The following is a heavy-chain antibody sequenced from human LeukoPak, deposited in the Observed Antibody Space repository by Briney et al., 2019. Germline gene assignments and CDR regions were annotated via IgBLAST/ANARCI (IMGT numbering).Heavy chain of an antibody. J-gene: IGHJ5*02. CDR1: GYTFTDYY. Sequence: GASVKVSCKASGYTFTDYYVHWVRQAPGQGLEWMGWIDPSGGGTNYPQKFQDRVVLTRDTSISTAYMELSSLRSDDTAVYFCARDVDTVVVTALASWGQGTLVTVSS. V-gene: IGHV1-2*02. CDR2: IDPSGGGT. CDR3: ARDVDTVVVTALAS. D-gene: IGHD2-21*02.